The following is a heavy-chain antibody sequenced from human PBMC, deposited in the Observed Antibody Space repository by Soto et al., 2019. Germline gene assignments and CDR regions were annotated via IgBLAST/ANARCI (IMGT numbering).Heavy chain of an antibody. D-gene: IGHD2-15*01. CDR3: AKDLLYCSGGSCYSALDY. Sequence: PWGSLRLPFGASGFTFSGFGVHWVRQAPGKGLEWVAVISYDGSNKYYADSVKGRFTISRDNSKNTLYLQMNSLRAEDTAVYYCAKDLLYCSGGSCYSALDYWGQGTLVTVSS. J-gene: IGHJ4*02. CDR2: ISYDGSNK. V-gene: IGHV3-30*18. CDR1: GFTFSGFG.